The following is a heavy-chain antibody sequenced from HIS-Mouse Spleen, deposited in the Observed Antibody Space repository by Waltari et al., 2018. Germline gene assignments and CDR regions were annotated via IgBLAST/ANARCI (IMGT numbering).Heavy chain of an antibody. CDR3: ARIAEGYSSGWYAFDY. D-gene: IGHD6-19*01. V-gene: IGHV2-70*15. Sequence: QVTLRESGPALVKPTQTLTLTCTFSGFSLSTSGMFVSWIRQPPGKPLDLLTRIDWDDDKYYSTSLNTRLNMTKDTSKNRVVITMTSMDPVDTATYYCARIAEGYSSGWYAFDYWGQGTVVTVSS. CDR1: GFSLSTSGMF. J-gene: IGHJ4*02. CDR2: IDWDDDK.